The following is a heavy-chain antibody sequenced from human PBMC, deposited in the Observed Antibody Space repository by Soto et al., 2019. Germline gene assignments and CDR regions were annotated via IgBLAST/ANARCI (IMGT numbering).Heavy chain of an antibody. CDR1: GYTFTDYY. V-gene: IGHV1-2*02. CDR3: ARGRHEPEPFDP. D-gene: IGHD1-1*01. CDR2: INPNSGGT. J-gene: IGHJ5*02. Sequence: QVQLVQSGAEVRKPGASVKVSCKASGYTFTDYYIRWVRQAPGQGLEWMGWINPNSGGTNYAQRFQGRVTMTRDTSISTAYMELSRLTSDDTAVYYCARGRHEPEPFDPWGQGTLVTVSS.